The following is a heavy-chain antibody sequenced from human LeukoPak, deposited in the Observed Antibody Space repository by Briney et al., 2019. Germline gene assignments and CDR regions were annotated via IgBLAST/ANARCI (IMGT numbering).Heavy chain of an antibody. V-gene: IGHV4-39*01. CDR3: ARLSSSSWWGTTYYFDY. CDR2: IYYSGST. J-gene: IGHJ4*02. CDR1: GGSISSSSYY. Sequence: PSETLSLTCTVSGGSISSSSYYWGWIRQPPGKGLEWIGSIYYSGSTYYNPSLKSRVTISVDTSKNQFSLKLSSVTAADTAVYYCARLSSSSWWGTTYYFDYWGQGTLVTVSP. D-gene: IGHD6-13*01.